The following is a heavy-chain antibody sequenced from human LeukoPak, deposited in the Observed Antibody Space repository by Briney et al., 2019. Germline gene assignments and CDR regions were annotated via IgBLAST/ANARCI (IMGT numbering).Heavy chain of an antibody. CDR2: IYYSGST. CDR1: GGSISSYY. V-gene: IGHV4-59*04. J-gene: IGHJ4*02. D-gene: IGHD2-15*01. Sequence: PSETLSLTCTVSGGSISSYYWSWIRQPPGKGLEWIGYIYYSGSTYYNPSLKSRVTISVDTSKNQFSLKLSSVTAADTAVYYCARHGRGRYCSGGSCYGLDYWGQGTLVTVSS. CDR3: ARHGRGRYCSGGSCYGLDY.